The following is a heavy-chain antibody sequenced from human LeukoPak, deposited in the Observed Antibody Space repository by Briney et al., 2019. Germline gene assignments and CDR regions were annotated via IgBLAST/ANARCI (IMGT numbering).Heavy chain of an antibody. D-gene: IGHD6-13*01. V-gene: IGHV4-59*08. CDR2: IYYSGGT. CDR1: GGSISSYY. Sequence: SETLSLTCTVSGGSISSYYWSWIRQPPGKGLEWIGYIYYSGGTNYNPSLKSRVTISVDTSKNQFSLKLSSVTAADTAVYYCARAGYSSSSSVYFDYWGQGTLVTVSS. J-gene: IGHJ4*02. CDR3: ARAGYSSSSSVYFDY.